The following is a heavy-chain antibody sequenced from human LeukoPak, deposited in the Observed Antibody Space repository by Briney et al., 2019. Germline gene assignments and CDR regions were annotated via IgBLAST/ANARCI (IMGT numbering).Heavy chain of an antibody. CDR2: ISSSGSTI. Sequence: GGSLRLSCAASGFTFSSYEMNWVRQAPWKGLEWVSYISSSGSTIYYADSVKGRFTISRDNAKNSLYLQMNSLRPEDTAVYYCASGEWDLLGEWFFDYWGQGTLVTVSS. CDR3: ASGEWDLLGEWFFDY. CDR1: GFTFSSYE. J-gene: IGHJ4*02. V-gene: IGHV3-48*03. D-gene: IGHD1-26*01.